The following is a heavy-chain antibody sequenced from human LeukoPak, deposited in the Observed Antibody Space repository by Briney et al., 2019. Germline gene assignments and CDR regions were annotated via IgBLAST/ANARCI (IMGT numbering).Heavy chain of an antibody. Sequence: PSETLSLTCSVSGGSISSSSYYWGWIRQPPGKGLDWIGSFYYSGGTYYNASLQSRVTISVDTSKNQFSLKLSSVTAADTAVYYCARHPNYYYYYMDVWGKGTTVTISS. CDR1: GGSISSSSYY. J-gene: IGHJ6*03. CDR3: ARHPNYYYYYMDV. V-gene: IGHV4-39*01. CDR2: FYYSGGT.